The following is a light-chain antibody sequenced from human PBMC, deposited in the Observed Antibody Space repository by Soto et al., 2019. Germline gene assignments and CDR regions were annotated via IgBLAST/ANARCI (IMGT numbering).Light chain of an antibody. Sequence: QPVLTQSPSASASLGASVKHTCTLSSGHSSYAIAWHQQQPEKGPRYLMKLNSDGSHSKGDGIPDRFSGSSSGAERYLTISSLQSDDEADYYCQTWGSGIHVVFGGGTKLTVL. CDR2: LNSDGSH. CDR1: SGHSSYA. V-gene: IGLV4-69*01. CDR3: QTWGSGIHVV. J-gene: IGLJ2*01.